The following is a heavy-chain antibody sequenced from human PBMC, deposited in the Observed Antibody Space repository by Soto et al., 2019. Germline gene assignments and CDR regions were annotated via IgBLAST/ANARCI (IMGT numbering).Heavy chain of an antibody. V-gene: IGHV5-51*01. D-gene: IGHD4-17*01. CDR2: IYPHDSDT. CDR3: ASPTDYHYGMQV. Sequence: GESLKISCKGSGYNFHTYWIAWVRQMPGKGLEWMGFIYPHDSDTRYSPSFRGQVTISADKSINTAYLQWTSLKASDTAIYFCASPTDYHYGMQVWRQGTTFTASS. CDR1: GYNFHTYW. J-gene: IGHJ6*02.